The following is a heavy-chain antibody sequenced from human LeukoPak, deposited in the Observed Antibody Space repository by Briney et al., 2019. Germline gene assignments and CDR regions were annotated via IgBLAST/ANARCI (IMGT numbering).Heavy chain of an antibody. J-gene: IGHJ4*02. V-gene: IGHV4-39*07. CDR2: IYYSGNT. CDR1: GGSISSSSYY. Sequence: SETLSLTCTVSGGSISSSSYYWGWIRQPPGKGLEWIGNIYYSGNTYYNPSLKSRVTISVDTSKDQFSLKLTSVTAADTAVYYCARDGDGSGSYYPQYYFDYWGQGTLVTVSS. CDR3: ARDGDGSGSYYPQYYFDY. D-gene: IGHD3-10*01.